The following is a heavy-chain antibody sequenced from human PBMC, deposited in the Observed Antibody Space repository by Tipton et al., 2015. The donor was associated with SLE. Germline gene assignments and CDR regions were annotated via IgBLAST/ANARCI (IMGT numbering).Heavy chain of an antibody. CDR1: GFSFSRYD. J-gene: IGHJ3*02. CDR3: AKFLGVVMDDAFDI. V-gene: IGHV3-30*02. D-gene: IGHD3-3*01. CDR2: IRYDGSVQ. Sequence: SLRLSCVASGFSFSRYDMHWVRQAPGKGLGWLAFIRYDGSVQYYADSVKGRFTISRDNSKNTLYLQMNSLRAADTSVYYCAKFLGVVMDDAFDIWGQGTMVTVSS.